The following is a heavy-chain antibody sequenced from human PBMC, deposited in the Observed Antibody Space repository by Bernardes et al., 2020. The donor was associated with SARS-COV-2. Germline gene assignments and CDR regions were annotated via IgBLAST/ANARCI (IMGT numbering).Heavy chain of an antibody. V-gene: IGHV1-24*01. J-gene: IGHJ6*02. CDR1: GYRLSETS. Sequence: ASVKVYCMVSGYRLSETSVHWVRQAPAKGLEWMGGFDPEDGERVLAQKFQGRVTMTEDTSTDTAYMELSSLRSEDTAVYYCTIVQAGTPSLYHYYGMDVWGQGTTVTVSS. CDR3: TIVQAGTPSLYHYYGMDV. D-gene: IGHD6-19*01. CDR2: FDPEDGER.